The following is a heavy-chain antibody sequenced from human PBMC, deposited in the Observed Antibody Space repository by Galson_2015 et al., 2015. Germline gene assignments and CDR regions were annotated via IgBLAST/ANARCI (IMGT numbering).Heavy chain of an antibody. CDR3: ARGWLAWFGGGGTIDY. CDR2: ISNSGVYT. Sequence: SLRLSCAASGFTFSDYAMNWVRQVPGKGLEWVSSISNSGVYTYYADSVKGRFTISRDNAKNSLYLEMNSLRAEDTSLYYCARGWLAWFGGGGTIDYWGQGAVVTVSS. V-gene: IGHV3-21*01. D-gene: IGHD3-10*01. CDR1: GFTFSDYA. J-gene: IGHJ4*01.